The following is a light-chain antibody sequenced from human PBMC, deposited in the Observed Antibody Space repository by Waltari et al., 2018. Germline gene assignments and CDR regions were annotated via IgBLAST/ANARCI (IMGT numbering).Light chain of an antibody. CDR3: QQSYSTLWT. V-gene: IGKV1-39*01. CDR2: AAS. Sequence: DIQMTQSPSSLSASVGDRVTITCRASQGISSYLNWYQQKPGKAPKLLIYAASSLQSGVPSRFSGSGSGTDFTLTISSLQPEDFATYYCQQSYSTLWTFGQGTKVEIK. J-gene: IGKJ1*01. CDR1: QGISSY.